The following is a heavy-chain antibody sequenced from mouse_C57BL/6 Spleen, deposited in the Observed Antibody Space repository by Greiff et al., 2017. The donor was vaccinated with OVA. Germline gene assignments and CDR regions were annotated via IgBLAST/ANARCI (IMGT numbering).Heavy chain of an antibody. V-gene: IGHV1-42*01. CDR1: GYSFTGYY. CDR2: INPSTGGT. D-gene: IGHD2-4*01. Sequence: EVQLQQSGPELVKPGASVKISCKASGYSFTGYYMNWVKQSPEKSLEWIGEINPSTGGTNYNQKFKAKATLTVDKSSSTAYMQLKSLTSEDSAVYYCARGDDYDGYFDYWGQGTTLTVSS. CDR3: ARGDDYDGYFDY. J-gene: IGHJ2*01.